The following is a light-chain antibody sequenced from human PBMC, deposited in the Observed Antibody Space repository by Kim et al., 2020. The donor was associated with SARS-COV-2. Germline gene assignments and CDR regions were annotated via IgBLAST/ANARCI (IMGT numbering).Light chain of an antibody. CDR1: SGYSNYK. Sequence: QPVLTQPPSASASLGASVTLTCTLSSGYSNYKVDWYQQRPGKGPRFVMRVGTGGIVGSKGDGIPDRFSVLGSGLNRYLTIKNIQEEDESDCHCGADHGSGSNFVLVFGGGTQLTVL. CDR2: VGTGGIVG. J-gene: IGLJ3*02. V-gene: IGLV9-49*01. CDR3: GADHGSGSNFVLV.